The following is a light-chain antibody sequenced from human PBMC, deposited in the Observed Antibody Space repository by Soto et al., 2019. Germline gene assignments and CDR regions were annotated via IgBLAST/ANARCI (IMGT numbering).Light chain of an antibody. V-gene: IGKV1-39*01. CDR1: QSISNH. J-gene: IGKJ1*01. CDR3: QQSYSSPPT. CDR2: AAS. Sequence: DIQITQSPSSLSASVEDRVIITCRAIQSISNHLNWYPQKPGKAPKLLIFAASSLQSGVPSRFSGSRAGPECTLTISSLQPEDFATYYCQQSYSSPPTFGQGTKVDIK.